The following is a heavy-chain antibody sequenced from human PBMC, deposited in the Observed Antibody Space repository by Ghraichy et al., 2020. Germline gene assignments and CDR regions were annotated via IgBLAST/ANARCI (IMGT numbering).Heavy chain of an antibody. CDR1: EFTFSNYD. V-gene: IGHV3-48*02. J-gene: IGHJ4*02. D-gene: IGHD6-19*01. CDR2: ISSSSFSV. CDR3: VRDAPGLLDFDY. Sequence: GGSLRLSCAASEFTFSNYDMNWVRQAPGKGLEWVSYISSSSFSVHYTDSVKGRFTISRDNAKNSLYLQMNSLTDEDTAVYYCVRDAPGLLDFDYWGQGTLVTVSS.